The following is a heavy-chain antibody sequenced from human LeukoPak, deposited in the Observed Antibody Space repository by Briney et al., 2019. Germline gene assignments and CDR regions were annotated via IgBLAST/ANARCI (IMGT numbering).Heavy chain of an antibody. D-gene: IGHD3-10*01. CDR2: ISSSGSTI. CDR1: GFTFSSYE. Sequence: PGGSLRLSCAASGFTFSSYEMNWVRQASGKGLEWVSYISSSGSTIYYADSVKGRFTISRDNAKNSLYLQMNSLRAEDTAVYYCARDGPWFAKNFDYWGQGTLVTVSS. V-gene: IGHV3-48*03. CDR3: ARDGPWFAKNFDY. J-gene: IGHJ4*02.